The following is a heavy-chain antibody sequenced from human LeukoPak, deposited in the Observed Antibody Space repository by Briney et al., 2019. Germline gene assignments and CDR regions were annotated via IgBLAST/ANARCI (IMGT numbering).Heavy chain of an antibody. Sequence: SETLSLTCAVYGGSFSGYQWSWIRQSPGKGLEWIGYIYYSGSTNYNPSLKSRVTISVDTSKNQFSLKLSSVTAADTAVYYCAKSRSGWHPIWGQGTMVTVSS. CDR3: AKSRSGWHPI. CDR2: IYYSGST. CDR1: GGSFSGYQ. V-gene: IGHV4-59*01. D-gene: IGHD6-19*01. J-gene: IGHJ3*02.